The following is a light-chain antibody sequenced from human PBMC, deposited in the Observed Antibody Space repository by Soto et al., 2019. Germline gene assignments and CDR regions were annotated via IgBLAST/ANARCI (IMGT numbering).Light chain of an antibody. Sequence: QSALTQPASVSGSPGQSITISCTGTSSDIGGYSYVSWYQQYPGKAPTLLIFEVSNRPSGVSPRFSGSRSGSTASLTISGLQAEDEADYYCSSYTSTTTVLFGGGTKVTVL. CDR2: EVS. V-gene: IGLV2-14*01. J-gene: IGLJ2*01. CDR1: SSDIGGYSY. CDR3: SSYTSTTTVL.